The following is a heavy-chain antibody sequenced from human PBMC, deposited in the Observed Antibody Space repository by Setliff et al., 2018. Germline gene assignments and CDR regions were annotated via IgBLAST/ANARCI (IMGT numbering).Heavy chain of an antibody. CDR2: INHSGST. J-gene: IGHJ6*02. V-gene: IGHV4-39*01. D-gene: IGHD6-6*01. Sequence: PSETLSLTCTVSGGSISSGDYYWSWIRQPPGKGLEWIGEINHSGSTNYNPSLKSRVTISVDTSKNQFSLKLSSVTAADTAVYYCASIAARYYYGMDVWGQGTTVTVSS. CDR3: ASIAARYYYGMDV. CDR1: GGSISSGDYY.